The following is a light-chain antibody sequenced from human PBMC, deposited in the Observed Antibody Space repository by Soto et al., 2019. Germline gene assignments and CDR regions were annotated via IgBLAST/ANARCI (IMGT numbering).Light chain of an antibody. CDR2: SAS. Sequence: IQMTQSPSSVSASIGDTVTITCRASQDINVYLNWYQQKPGEVPKLLIYSASTLHSGVPSRFTGSGSETDFTLIITALQREDFATYFCQQTYASPLNFGPGTKVDI. J-gene: IGKJ3*01. V-gene: IGKV1-39*01. CDR1: QDINVY. CDR3: QQTYASPLN.